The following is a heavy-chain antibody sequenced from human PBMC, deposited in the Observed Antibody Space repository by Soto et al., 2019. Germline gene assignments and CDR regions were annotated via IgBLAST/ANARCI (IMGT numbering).Heavy chain of an antibody. Sequence: QVQLVESGGGVVQPGGSLRLSCEASGFNFSSYGIHWVRQAPGKGLEWVAIIWNDGSNEYYADSVKGRFTISRDNSKHTVYLQVSKLRAEDTAVYFCARDQTDSGGYSDSWGQGTLVTVSS. CDR2: IWNDGSNE. CDR1: GFNFSSYG. D-gene: IGHD3-22*01. J-gene: IGHJ4*02. CDR3: ARDQTDSGGYSDS. V-gene: IGHV3-33*01.